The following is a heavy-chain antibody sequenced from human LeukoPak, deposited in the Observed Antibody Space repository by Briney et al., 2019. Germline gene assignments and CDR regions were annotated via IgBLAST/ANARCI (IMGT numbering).Heavy chain of an antibody. Sequence: KPSETLSLTCTLSGGSFSNYYWTWIRQPPGKGLEWLGYIYSTGSISYNPSLESRVTISIDTSKNTFSLKLTSVTAADTAVYFCARGNLDLAYDIWGQGTMVTVSS. CDR1: GGSFSNYY. CDR2: IYSTGSI. J-gene: IGHJ3*02. CDR3: ARGNLDLAYDI. V-gene: IGHV4-59*08.